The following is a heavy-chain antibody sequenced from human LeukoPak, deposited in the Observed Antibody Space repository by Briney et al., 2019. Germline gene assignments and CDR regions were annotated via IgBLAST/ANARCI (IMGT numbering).Heavy chain of an antibody. CDR3: ARDHGGYSYGYDAFDI. D-gene: IGHD5-18*01. CDR2: IIPIFGTA. V-gene: IGHV1-69*06. CDR1: GGTFSSYA. J-gene: IGHJ3*02. Sequence: SVKVSCKASGGTFSSYAISWVRQAPGQGLEWMGGIIPIFGTANYAQKFQGRVTITADKSTSTAYMELSSLRSEDTAVYYCARDHGGYSYGYDAFDIWGQGAMVTVSS.